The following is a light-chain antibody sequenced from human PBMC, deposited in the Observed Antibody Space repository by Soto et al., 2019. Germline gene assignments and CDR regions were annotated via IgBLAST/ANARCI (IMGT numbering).Light chain of an antibody. CDR2: GAS. J-gene: IGKJ1*01. Sequence: IVMTQSPATLSVSPGERATLSCRSSQTVSSNLAWYQQKPGQAPRLLIYGASSRATGVPERFSGGGSGTDFTLTISRLEPEGFAVYYCQHFVNSLTWTFGQGTKVDIK. CDR1: QTVSSN. V-gene: IGKV3-20*01. CDR3: QHFVNSLTWT.